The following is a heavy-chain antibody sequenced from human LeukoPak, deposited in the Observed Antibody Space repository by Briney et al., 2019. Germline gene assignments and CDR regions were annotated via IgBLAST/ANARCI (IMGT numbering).Heavy chain of an antibody. CDR1: GYTFTSYG. CDR2: ISAYNGNT. CDR3: ARDRRVYYYDSSGHTRNMDV. D-gene: IGHD3-22*01. Sequence: ASVKVSCKASGYTFTSYGISWVRQAPGQGLEWMGWISAYNGNTNYAQKLQGRVTMTTDTSTSTAYMELGSLRSDDTAVYYCARDRRVYYYDSSGHTRNMDVWGKGTTVTVSS. V-gene: IGHV1-18*01. J-gene: IGHJ6*03.